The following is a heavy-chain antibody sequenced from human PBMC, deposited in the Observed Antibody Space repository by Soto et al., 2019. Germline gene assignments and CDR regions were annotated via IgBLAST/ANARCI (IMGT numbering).Heavy chain of an antibody. Sequence: GASVKVSCKASGGTFSSYAISWVRQAPGQGLEWMGGIIPILGTANYAQKFQGRVTITADESTSTAYMELSSLRSEDTAVYYCARDSIGLRSLRNYYYYGMDVWGQGTTVTVSS. CDR1: GGTFSSYA. CDR2: IIPILGTA. D-gene: IGHD4-17*01. V-gene: IGHV1-69*13. CDR3: ARDSIGLRSLRNYYYYGMDV. J-gene: IGHJ6*02.